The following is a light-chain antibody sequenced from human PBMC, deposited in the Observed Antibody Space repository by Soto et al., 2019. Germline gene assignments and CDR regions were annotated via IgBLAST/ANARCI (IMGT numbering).Light chain of an antibody. CDR3: CSYVDSDTLVV. CDR2: DVT. CDR1: TSDIGGYNY. J-gene: IGLJ3*02. V-gene: IGLV2-14*01. Sequence: QSALTQPPSMSGSPGQSITISCTGSTSDIGGYNYVTWYQQHPGKVPKLLIYDVTSRPSGVSSRFSGSKSGNTASLTNSWLQDEDEADYFCCSYVDSDTLVVFGGGTKLTVL.